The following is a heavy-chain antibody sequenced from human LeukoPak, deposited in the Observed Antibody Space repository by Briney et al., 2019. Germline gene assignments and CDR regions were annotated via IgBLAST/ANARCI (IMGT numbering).Heavy chain of an antibody. D-gene: IGHD3-9*01. V-gene: IGHV3-15*01. CDR2: IKSKTDGGTT. CDR3: TTVAAYYDILTGYYIATTFDY. CDR1: GFTFSNAW. Sequence: GGSLRLSCAASGFTFSNAWMSWVRQAPGKGLEWVGRIKSKTDGGTTDYAAPVKGRFTISRDDSKNTLYLQMNSLKTEDTAVYYCTTVAAYYDILTGYYIATTFDYWGQGTLVTVSS. J-gene: IGHJ4*02.